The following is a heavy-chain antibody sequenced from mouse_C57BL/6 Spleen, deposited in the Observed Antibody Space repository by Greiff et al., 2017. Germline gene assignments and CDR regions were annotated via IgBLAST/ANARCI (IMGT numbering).Heavy chain of an antibody. D-gene: IGHD6-5*01. Sequence: QVQLQQSGPELVKPGASVKISCKASGYAFSSSWMNWVKQRPGKGLEWIGRIYPGDGDTNYNGKFKGKATLTADKSSSTAYMQLSSLTSEDSAVYFCATYAHYFDYWGQGTTLTVSS. CDR3: ATYAHYFDY. J-gene: IGHJ2*01. V-gene: IGHV1-82*01. CDR1: GYAFSSSW. CDR2: IYPGDGDT.